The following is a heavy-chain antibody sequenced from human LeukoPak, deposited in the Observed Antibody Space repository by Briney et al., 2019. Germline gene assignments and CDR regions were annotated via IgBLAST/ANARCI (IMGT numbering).Heavy chain of an antibody. CDR2: ISSSGSTK. Sequence: GGSLRLSCAASGFTFSGYYMSWIRQAPGKGLEWVSYISSSGSTKYYADSVKGRFTISRDNAKNSLYLQMNSLRAEDTAVYYCARDSNAIPFDYWGQGTLVTVSS. J-gene: IGHJ4*02. D-gene: IGHD2-21*01. CDR1: GFTFSGYY. CDR3: ARDSNAIPFDY. V-gene: IGHV3-11*04.